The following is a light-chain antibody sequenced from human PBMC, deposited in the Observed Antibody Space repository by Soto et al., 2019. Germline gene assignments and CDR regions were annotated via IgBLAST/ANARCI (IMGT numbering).Light chain of an antibody. Sequence: EVVMTQSPATLSVSPGERATLSCRASQNVIANLARYQQKPGQAPRLLIHGASNRATGIPARFSGSGFGTEFILTISSLQSEDFAVYYCQQYNTWLWTFGQGTKVEI. CDR2: GAS. CDR3: QQYNTWLWT. J-gene: IGKJ1*01. V-gene: IGKV3-15*01. CDR1: QNVIAN.